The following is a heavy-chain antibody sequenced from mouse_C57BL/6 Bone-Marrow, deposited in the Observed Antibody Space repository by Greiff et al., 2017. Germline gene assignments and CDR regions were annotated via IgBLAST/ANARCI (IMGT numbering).Heavy chain of an antibody. V-gene: IGHV1-61*01. CDR2: IYPSDIVT. CDR1: GYTFTSYW. Sequence: QVQLQPPCAELVRPGSSVKLSCKASGYTFTSYWMDWVKQRPGQGLEWIGNIYPSDIVTHYNQKFKDKAPLTVDKSSSTAYMQLSSLTSEDSAVYYCASFPDYWGQGTTLTVSS. CDR3: ASFPDY. J-gene: IGHJ2*01.